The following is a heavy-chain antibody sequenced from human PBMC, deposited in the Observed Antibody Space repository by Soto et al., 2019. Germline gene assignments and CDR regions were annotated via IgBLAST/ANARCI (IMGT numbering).Heavy chain of an antibody. D-gene: IGHD2-21*02. V-gene: IGHV1-18*01. CDR2: ISAYNGNT. Sequence: ASVKVSCKASGYTFTSYGISWVRQAPGQGLEWMGWISAYNGNTNYAQKLQGRVTMTTDTSTSTAYMELRSLRSDDTAVYYCARIKIAYCGGDCYSDWFDPWGQGTLVTVSS. CDR3: ARIKIAYCGGDCYSDWFDP. J-gene: IGHJ5*02. CDR1: GYTFTSYG.